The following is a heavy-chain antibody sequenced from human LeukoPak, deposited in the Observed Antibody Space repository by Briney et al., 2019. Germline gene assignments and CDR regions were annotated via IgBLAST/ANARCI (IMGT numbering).Heavy chain of an antibody. V-gene: IGHV3-53*01. Sequence: PGGSLRLSCAASGFTVSDNYMSWVRQAPGKGLEWVSVMHAGGDTYYANSVKGRFTFSRDISKNTLYLQMNGLRTEDTAMYYCARDAPQLPAAGVLASWGQGTLVTVSS. D-gene: IGHD6-13*01. CDR2: MHAGGDT. CDR3: ARDAPQLPAAGVLAS. CDR1: GFTVSDNY. J-gene: IGHJ5*02.